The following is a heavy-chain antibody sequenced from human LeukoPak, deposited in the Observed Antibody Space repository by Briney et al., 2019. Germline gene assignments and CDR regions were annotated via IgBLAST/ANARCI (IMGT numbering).Heavy chain of an antibody. Sequence: SQTLSLTCTVSGGSISSGGYYWSWIRQPPGKGLEWIGYIYHSGSTYYNPSLKSRVTISVDRSKNQFSLKLSSVTAADTAVYYCARDLAAGDPSGWGQGTLVTVSS. CDR1: GGSISSGGYY. J-gene: IGHJ4*02. CDR3: ARDLAAGDPSG. CDR2: IYHSGST. V-gene: IGHV4-30-2*01. D-gene: IGHD7-27*01.